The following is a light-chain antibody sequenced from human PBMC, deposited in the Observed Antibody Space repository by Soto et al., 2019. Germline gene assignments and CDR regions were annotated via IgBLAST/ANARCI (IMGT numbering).Light chain of an antibody. V-gene: IGKV3-15*01. J-gene: IGKJ1*01. Sequence: EIMMTQSPATLSVSPGERATLSCRASQSVSSSLAWYQQKPGQAPRLLIYGASTRATGIPARFSGSGSGTEFTLTINSLQSEDFAVYYCQQYGSSLWTFGQGTMV. CDR2: GAS. CDR1: QSVSSS. CDR3: QQYGSSLWT.